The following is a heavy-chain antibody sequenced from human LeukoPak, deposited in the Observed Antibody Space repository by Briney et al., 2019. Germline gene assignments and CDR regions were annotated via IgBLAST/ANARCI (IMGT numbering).Heavy chain of an antibody. Sequence: SETLSLTCTVSVGSISSYYWSWIRQPPGKGLEWIGYIYYTGGTSNNPSLKSRVTISVDTSKNQFSLKLSSVTAADTAVYYCARHGGYTSGYYHYYFDYWGQRTLVTVSS. J-gene: IGHJ4*02. D-gene: IGHD6-19*01. CDR1: VGSISSYY. V-gene: IGHV4-59*08. CDR2: IYYTGGT. CDR3: ARHGGYTSGYYHYYFDY.